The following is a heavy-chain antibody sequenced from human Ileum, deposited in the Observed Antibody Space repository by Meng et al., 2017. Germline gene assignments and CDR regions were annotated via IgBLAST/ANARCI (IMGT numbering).Heavy chain of an antibody. J-gene: IGHJ4*02. CDR3: ARGVVSGSHYNTY. D-gene: IGHD3-10*01. Sequence: QVKLRESGPGLVKPWGTLSLTCAVSGGSISSTIWWSWVRQPPEKGLEWIGEVHHSGTTNYSPSLKSRLTISVDKSKNQFSLKLQSVTAADTAVYFCARGVVSGSHYNTYWGQGILVTVSS. CDR1: GGSISSTIW. V-gene: IGHV4-4*02. CDR2: VHHSGTT.